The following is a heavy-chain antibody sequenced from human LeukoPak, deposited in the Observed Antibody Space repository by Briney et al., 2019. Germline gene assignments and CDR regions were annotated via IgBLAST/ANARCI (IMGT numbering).Heavy chain of an antibody. V-gene: IGHV3-23*01. Sequence: GGSLRLSCAASGFTFSSYWMNWVRQAPGKGLEWVSTISDSGGSTFYADSVKGRFTISRDKSSNTLYLQMNGLRAEDTAVYYCASRSGHDSYFDYWGQGTLVTVSS. CDR1: GFTFSSYW. D-gene: IGHD5-12*01. CDR3: ASRSGHDSYFDY. J-gene: IGHJ4*02. CDR2: ISDSGGST.